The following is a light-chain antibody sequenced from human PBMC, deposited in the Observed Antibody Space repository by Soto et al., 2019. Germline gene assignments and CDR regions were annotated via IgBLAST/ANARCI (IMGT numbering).Light chain of an antibody. CDR3: QQSYKTPHT. Sequence: DIPMTQSPSSLSASVGARVTITCRASQGVSAYLLWYPQRQGTPPKLLIYAASNLVSGVPSRFSGSGSGTTFTLTISSLQPEDFATYYCQQSYKTPHTFGQGTKLETK. J-gene: IGKJ2*01. V-gene: IGKV1-39*01. CDR1: QGVSAY. CDR2: AAS.